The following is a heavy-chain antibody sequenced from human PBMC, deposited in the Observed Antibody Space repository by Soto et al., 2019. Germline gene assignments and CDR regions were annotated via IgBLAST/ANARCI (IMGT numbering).Heavy chain of an antibody. D-gene: IGHD3-22*01. CDR1: GYTFTSYA. CDR2: IRGYNGDT. Sequence: QVHLVQSGAEVKKPGASVKVSCKASGYTFTSYAISWVRQAPGQGLEWMGWIRGYNGDTKYAQKLQGRVTMTTDTSTGTAYMELRSLRSDVTAFYYCARGWGYDSSAYYYAYWGQGTLVIVSS. J-gene: IGHJ4*02. V-gene: IGHV1-18*01. CDR3: ARGWGYDSSAYYYAY.